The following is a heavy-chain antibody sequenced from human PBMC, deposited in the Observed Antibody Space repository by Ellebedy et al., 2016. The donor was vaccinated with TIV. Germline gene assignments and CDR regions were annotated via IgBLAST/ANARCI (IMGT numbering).Heavy chain of an antibody. J-gene: IGHJ4*02. D-gene: IGHD3-22*01. CDR2: ISNTGSRT. V-gene: IGHV3-23*01. CDR3: AKGRGGGSDSSAPRYYFDY. Sequence: GESLKISCAASGFTFNSYAMSWVRQAPGKGLEWVSTISNTGSRTYFADSVEGRFIISRDNSKKTLYLQMNSLRAKDTAVYYCAKGRGGGSDSSAPRYYFDYWGLGTLVTVSS. CDR1: GFTFNSYA.